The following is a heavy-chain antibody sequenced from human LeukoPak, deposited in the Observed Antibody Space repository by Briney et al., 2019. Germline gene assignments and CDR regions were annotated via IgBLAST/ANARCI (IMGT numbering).Heavy chain of an antibody. Sequence: GGSLRLSCATSGFTFNEHYLGWVRQAPGKGLEWVGRTKNRANSYTTEYAASVKGRFTNSRDDSKNSLRLQMNSLKTEDTAIYYCVASIISPSNYWGLGTLVTVSS. CDR1: GFTFNEHY. V-gene: IGHV3-72*01. CDR2: TKNRANSYTT. CDR3: VASIISPSNY. D-gene: IGHD3-10*01. J-gene: IGHJ4*02.